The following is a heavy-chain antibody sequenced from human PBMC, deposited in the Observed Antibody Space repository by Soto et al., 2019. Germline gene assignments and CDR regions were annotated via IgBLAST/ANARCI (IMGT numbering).Heavy chain of an antibody. CDR1: GYTFTSYA. CDR2: INAGNGNT. Sequence: QVQLVQSGAEEKKPGASVKVSCKASGYTFTSYAMHWVRQAPGQRLEWMGWINAGNGNTKYSQKLQGRVTITRDTSASTAYMELSSLRSEETAVYYCARSIVVVTALDYWGQGTLVTVSS. J-gene: IGHJ4*02. CDR3: ARSIVVVTALDY. V-gene: IGHV1-3*05. D-gene: IGHD2-21*02.